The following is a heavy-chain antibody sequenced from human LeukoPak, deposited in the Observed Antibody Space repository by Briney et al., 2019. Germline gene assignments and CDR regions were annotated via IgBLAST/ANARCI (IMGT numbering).Heavy chain of an antibody. V-gene: IGHV3-48*01. D-gene: IGHD6-13*01. Sequence: GGSLRLSCAASGFTFSSYSMNWVRQAPGKGLEWVSYIGSSSSAIYYADSVKGRFTISRDNAENSLYLQMNSLRAEDTAVYYCATSPWIAAAGLGYFDYWGQGTLVTVSS. CDR3: ATSPWIAAAGLGYFDY. J-gene: IGHJ4*02. CDR2: IGSSSSAI. CDR1: GFTFSSYS.